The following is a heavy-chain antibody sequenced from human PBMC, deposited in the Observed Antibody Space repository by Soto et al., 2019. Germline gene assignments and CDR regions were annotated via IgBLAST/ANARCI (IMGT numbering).Heavy chain of an antibody. CDR3: AKDPGTSSVWYEGVA. V-gene: IGHV3-23*01. CDR1: GFTFSSYA. Sequence: EVQLLESGGGLVQPGGSLRLSCAASGFTFSSYAMSWVRQAPGKGLEWVSAISGSGGSTFYADSVKGRFTISRDNSKNTLYLRMNSLRVEDTAVYYCAKDPGTSSVWYEGVAWGQGTLVTVSS. J-gene: IGHJ5*02. D-gene: IGHD6-19*01. CDR2: ISGSGGST.